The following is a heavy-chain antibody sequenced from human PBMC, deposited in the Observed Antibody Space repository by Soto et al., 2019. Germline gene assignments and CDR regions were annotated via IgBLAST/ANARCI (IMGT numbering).Heavy chain of an antibody. Sequence: VQLLESGGGLIQPGGSLRLSCAASGFTFSYGIHWLRQAPVKGLEWVAYISYDSSNKFYGDSVKGRFTISRDNSQNTQFLQMNGLRAEDTAVYYCAKLVIGYCSGNTCDDYWGQGTLVAVSS. CDR2: ISYDSSNK. D-gene: IGHD2-15*01. CDR3: AKLVIGYCSGNTCDDY. V-gene: IGHV3-30*18. CDR1: GFTFSYG. J-gene: IGHJ4*02.